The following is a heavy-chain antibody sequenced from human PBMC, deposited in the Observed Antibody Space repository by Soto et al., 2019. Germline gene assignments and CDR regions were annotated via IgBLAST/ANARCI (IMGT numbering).Heavy chain of an antibody. V-gene: IGHV3-21*01. CDR1: GFNFSRYS. Sequence: EVQLVESGGGLVKPGGSLRLSCAASGFNFSRYSMHWVRQAPGKGLEWVSSISGSSSSIYSADSLKGRFTLSRDNAKTSLYLQMNSLRAEDTAVYYCARFSSRWPDTSLYFFDYWGQGTLVTVSS. CDR3: ARFSSRWPDTSLYFFDY. D-gene: IGHD6-13*01. CDR2: ISGSSSSI. J-gene: IGHJ4*02.